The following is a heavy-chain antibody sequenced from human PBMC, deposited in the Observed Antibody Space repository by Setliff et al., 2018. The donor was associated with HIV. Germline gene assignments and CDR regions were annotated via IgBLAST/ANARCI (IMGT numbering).Heavy chain of an antibody. J-gene: IGHJ4*02. CDR1: GFTFDRYW. V-gene: IGHV3-74*01. CDR2: VNSDGSSK. CDR3: ATSCSSTSCYCR. D-gene: IGHD2-2*01. Sequence: GGSLRLSCAASGFTFDRYWMHWVRQAPGKGLVWVSRVNSDGSSKTYADSVKDRFTISRDNAKNTLYLQLNSPRAEDTAVYYCATSCSSTSCYCRWGQGTLVTVSS.